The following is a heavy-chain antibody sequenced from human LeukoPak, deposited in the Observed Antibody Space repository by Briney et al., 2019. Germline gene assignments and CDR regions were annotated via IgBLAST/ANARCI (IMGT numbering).Heavy chain of an antibody. CDR1: GFTVSNSY. V-gene: IGHV3-66*04. Sequence: GGSLRLSCAASGFTVSNSYMSWVRQAPGKGLEWVSIIYSGGNTYYADSVKGRLTISRDNAKNTLYLQMNSLRVEDTAVYYCARHILSEYYADYWGQGTLVTVSS. D-gene: IGHD3-9*01. CDR3: ARHILSEYYADY. J-gene: IGHJ4*02. CDR2: IYSGGNT.